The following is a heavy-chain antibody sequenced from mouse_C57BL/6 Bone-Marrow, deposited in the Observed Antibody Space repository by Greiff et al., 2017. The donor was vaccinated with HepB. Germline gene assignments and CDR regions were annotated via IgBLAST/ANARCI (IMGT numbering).Heavy chain of an antibody. D-gene: IGHD1-1*01. J-gene: IGHJ2*01. V-gene: IGHV1-69*01. Sequence: QVQLQQPGAELVMPGASVKLSCKASGYTFTSYWMHWVKQRPGQGLEWIGEIDPSDSYTNYNQKFKGKSTLTVDKSSSTAYMQLSSLTSEDSAVYYCAIDYYGSSYHVDYWGQGTTLTVSS. CDR1: GYTFTSYW. CDR2: IDPSDSYT. CDR3: AIDYYGSSYHVDY.